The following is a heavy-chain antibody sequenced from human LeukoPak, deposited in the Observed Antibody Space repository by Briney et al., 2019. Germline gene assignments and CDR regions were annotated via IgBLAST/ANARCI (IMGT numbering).Heavy chain of an antibody. D-gene: IGHD1/OR15-1a*01. V-gene: IGHV6-1*01. Sequence: SQTLSLTCAISGDSVSSNSAAWNWIRQSPSRGLEWLGRTYYRSKWISDYAVSVKSRMTTNADTSKNQFSLQVNSVTPEDTAVYYCARKGTVTTPFDYWGQGILVTVSS. CDR3: ARKGTVTTPFDY. CDR2: TYYRSKWIS. CDR1: GDSVSSNSAA. J-gene: IGHJ4*02.